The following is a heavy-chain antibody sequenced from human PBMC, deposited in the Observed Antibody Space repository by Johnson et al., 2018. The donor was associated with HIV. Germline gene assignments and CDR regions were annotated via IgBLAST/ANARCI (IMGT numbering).Heavy chain of an antibody. D-gene: IGHD3-16*01. V-gene: IGHV3-15*01. J-gene: IGHJ3*02. CDR3: ARGGRAKDAFDI. CDR2: IKSKTDGGTT. Sequence: VQLVESGGGLVKPGGSLRLSCAASGFTFSNAWMSWVRQAPGKGLEWVGRIKSKTDGGTTDYVAPVQGRFTISRDDSKNTLYLQMNSLRAEDTALYYCARGGRAKDAFDIWGQGTMVTVSS. CDR1: GFTFSNAW.